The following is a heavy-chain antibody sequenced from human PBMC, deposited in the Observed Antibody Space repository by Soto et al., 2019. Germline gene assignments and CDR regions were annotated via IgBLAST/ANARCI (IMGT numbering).Heavy chain of an antibody. Sequence: PGESLKISCKGSGYSFTSYWISWVRQMPGKGLEWMGRIDPSDSYTNYSPSFQGHVTISADKSISTAYLQWSSLKASDTATYYCARHIVVVPAAPYYGMDVWGNGTTVTVSS. CDR1: GYSFTSYW. V-gene: IGHV5-10-1*01. J-gene: IGHJ6*04. CDR2: IDPSDSYT. D-gene: IGHD2-2*01. CDR3: ARHIVVVPAAPYYGMDV.